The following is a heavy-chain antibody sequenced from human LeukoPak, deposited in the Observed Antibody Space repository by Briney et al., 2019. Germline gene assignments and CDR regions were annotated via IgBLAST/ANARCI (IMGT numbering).Heavy chain of an antibody. Sequence: GGTLRLSCAASGFTFSSYGMSWVRQAPGKGLEWVSGINWNGGSTGYADSVKGRFTISRDNAKNSLYLQMNSLRAEDTALYYCARWTSGYDDPYYYYMDVWGKGTTVTVSS. CDR3: ARWTSGYDDPYYYYMDV. D-gene: IGHD5-12*01. V-gene: IGHV3-20*04. CDR1: GFTFSSYG. CDR2: INWNGGST. J-gene: IGHJ6*03.